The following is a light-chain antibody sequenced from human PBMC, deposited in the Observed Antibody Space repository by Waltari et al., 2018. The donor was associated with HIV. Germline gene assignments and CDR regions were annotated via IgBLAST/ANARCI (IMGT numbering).Light chain of an antibody. V-gene: IGLV1-44*01. CDR3: AAWDDSLNGLWV. CDR1: SSNFGSNT. J-gene: IGLJ3*02. CDR2: SNT. Sequence: QSVLTQPPSASGTPGQRVTISCSGSSSNFGSNTVNWYQQLPGTAPKLLIYSNTPRPSGVPDRFAGSKSGTSASLAISGLQSDDEADYYCAAWDDSLNGLWVFGGGTKLTVL.